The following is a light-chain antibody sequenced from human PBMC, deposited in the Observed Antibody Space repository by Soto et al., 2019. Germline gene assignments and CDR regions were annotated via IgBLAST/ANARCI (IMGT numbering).Light chain of an antibody. CDR2: GAS. J-gene: IGKJ1*01. CDR3: QQYNSWPWT. Sequence: EIVMTQSPATLSVSPGERATLSCRASQSVSRNLAWYQQKPDQAPRLLISGASTMASCIPARFSGSGSGTEFTLTIRSLQSEDFAIYYCQQYNSWPWTFGQGTKVEIK. CDR1: QSVSRN. V-gene: IGKV3-15*01.